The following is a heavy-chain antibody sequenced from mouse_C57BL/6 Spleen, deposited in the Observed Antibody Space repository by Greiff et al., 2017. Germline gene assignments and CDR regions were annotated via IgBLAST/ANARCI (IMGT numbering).Heavy chain of an antibody. J-gene: IGHJ4*01. V-gene: IGHV1-64*01. CDR2: IHPNSGST. CDR3: ATDYYGSSYDAMDY. D-gene: IGHD1-1*01. Sequence: QVQLQQSGAELVKPGASVKLSCKASGYTFTSYWMHWVKQRPGQGLEWIGMIHPNSGSTNYNEKFKSKATLTVDKSSSTAYMQLSSLTSEDSAVYYCATDYYGSSYDAMDYWGQGTSVTVSS. CDR1: GYTFTSYW.